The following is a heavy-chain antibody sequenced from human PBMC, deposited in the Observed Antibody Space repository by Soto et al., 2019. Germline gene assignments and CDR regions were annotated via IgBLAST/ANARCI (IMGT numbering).Heavy chain of an antibody. J-gene: IGHJ4*02. Sequence: QVQLVQSGAEVKKPGASVKVSCKASGYTFTSYDINWVRQATGQGLEWMGWMSPNSGNPGYAQKFQGRVTMTRNTSITTAYLELSTLRSEDTAVYYCPRAPMAADTYYFDYSAQGTLVTVSS. D-gene: IGHD3-16*01. CDR1: GYTFTSYD. V-gene: IGHV1-8*01. CDR3: PRAPMAADTYYFDY. CDR2: MSPNSGNP.